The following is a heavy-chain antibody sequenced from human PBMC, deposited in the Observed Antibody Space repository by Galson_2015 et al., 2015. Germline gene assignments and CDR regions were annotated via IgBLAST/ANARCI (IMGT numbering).Heavy chain of an antibody. J-gene: IGHJ6*03. CDR3: ARVTGLDYDFWSGYYFYYYYYMDV. V-gene: IGHV3-7*04. D-gene: IGHD3-3*01. CDR2: IKQDGSEK. CDR1: GFTFSSYW. Sequence: SLRLSCAASGFTFSSYWMSWVRQAPGKGLEWVANIKQDGSEKYYVDSVKGRFTISRDNAKNSLYLQMNSLRAEDTAVYYCARVTGLDYDFWSGYYFYYYYYMDVWGKGTTVTVSS.